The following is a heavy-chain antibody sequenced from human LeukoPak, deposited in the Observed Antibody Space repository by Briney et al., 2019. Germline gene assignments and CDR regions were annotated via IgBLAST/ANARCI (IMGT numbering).Heavy chain of an antibody. D-gene: IGHD2/OR15-2a*01. CDR1: GGSISSGDYY. V-gene: IGHV4-30-4*01. Sequence: SETLSLTCTVSGGSISSGDYYWSWIRQPPGKGLEWIGYIYYSGSTYYNPSLKSRVTISVDTSKDQFSLKLSSVTAADTAVYYCARANIDPLLFDYWGQGTLVTVSS. CDR2: IYYSGST. J-gene: IGHJ4*02. CDR3: ARANIDPLLFDY.